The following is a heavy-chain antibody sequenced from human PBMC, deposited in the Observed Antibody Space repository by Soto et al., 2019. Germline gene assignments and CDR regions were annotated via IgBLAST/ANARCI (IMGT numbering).Heavy chain of an antibody. D-gene: IGHD2-2*01. CDR2: ISYDGSNK. J-gene: IGHJ4*01. CDR3: AKDSHWAIISPTHDY. Sequence: GGSLRLSCAASEFAFSNYAMHWVRQAPGKGLEWVTFISYDGSNKYYAESVKGRFTISRDNSKNMLYLQMNSLRAEDTAIYYCAKDSHWAIISPTHDYWGHGTLVNVS. V-gene: IGHV3-30-3*01. CDR1: EFAFSNYA.